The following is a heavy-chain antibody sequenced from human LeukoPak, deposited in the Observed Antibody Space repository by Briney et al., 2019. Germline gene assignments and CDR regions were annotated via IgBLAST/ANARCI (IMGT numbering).Heavy chain of an antibody. J-gene: IGHJ6*03. D-gene: IGHD2-2*01. CDR3: AREYCSSTSCPKPYYYYYYMDV. CDR1: GFTFSNYG. Sequence: GGSLRLSCAASGFTFSNYGMHWVRQAPGKGLEWVAVISYDGSNKYYADSVKGRFTISRDNSKNTLYLQMNSLRAEDTAVYYCAREYCSSTSCPKPYYYYYYMDVWGKGTTVTVSS. CDR2: ISYDGSNK. V-gene: IGHV3-30*03.